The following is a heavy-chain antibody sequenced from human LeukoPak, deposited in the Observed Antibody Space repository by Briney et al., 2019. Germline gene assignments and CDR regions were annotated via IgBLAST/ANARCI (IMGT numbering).Heavy chain of an antibody. D-gene: IGHD3-3*01. CDR3: ARVDFRSGYPDS. J-gene: IGHJ4*02. CDR1: GFTFSSYD. CDR2: IDTDGDT. Sequence: GGSLRLSCAASGFTFSSYDMHWVRHPTGRGLEWVSAIDTDGDTYYPGAVKGRFTISRENAKNSLYLQMNNLRVGDTAVYFCARVDFRSGYPDSWGQGTLVTVSS. V-gene: IGHV3-13*01.